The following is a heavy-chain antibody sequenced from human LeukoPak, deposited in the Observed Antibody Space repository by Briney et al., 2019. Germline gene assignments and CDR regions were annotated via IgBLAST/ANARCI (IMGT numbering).Heavy chain of an antibody. D-gene: IGHD3-22*01. V-gene: IGHV1-46*02. CDR2: INPSGGTT. J-gene: IGHJ4*02. Sequence: GASVTVSCKASGYTFNNYYMHWVRQAPGQGLEWMGIINPSGGTTNYAQKFQGRVTMTRDTSTSTVYMELSSLRVEDTAVYYCARAYYYDTSVTPDYWGQGTLVTVSS. CDR3: ARAYYYDTSVTPDY. CDR1: GYTFNNYY.